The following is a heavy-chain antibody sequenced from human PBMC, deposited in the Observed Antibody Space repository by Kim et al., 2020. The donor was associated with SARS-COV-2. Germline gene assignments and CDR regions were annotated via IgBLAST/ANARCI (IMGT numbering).Heavy chain of an antibody. D-gene: IGHD2-15*01. CDR3: ARDRGYCSGGTCKTILDY. J-gene: IGHJ4*02. CDR2: IKEDGSDE. V-gene: IGHV3-7*03. CDR1: GFSLSGSW. Sequence: GGSLRLSCVAPGFSLSGSWVSRVRQAPGKGLEWVADIKEDGSDEHYVDPVKGRFTISRDNDKNSVYLQMKSLRAEDTAAYYCARDRGYCSGGTCKTILDYWGQGTPVTVSS.